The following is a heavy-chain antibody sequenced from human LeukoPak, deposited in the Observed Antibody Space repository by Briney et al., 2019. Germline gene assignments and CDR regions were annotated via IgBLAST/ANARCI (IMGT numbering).Heavy chain of an antibody. CDR3: AKDHYDFWSGYSYLFDY. CDR1: GFTFSSYA. Sequence: GGSLRLSCAASGFTFSSYAMSWLRQAPGKGLEWLSAISGSGGSTYYADSVKGRFTISRDNSKNTLYLQMNSLRAEDTAVYYCAKDHYDFWSGYSYLFDYWGQGTLVTVSS. V-gene: IGHV3-23*01. J-gene: IGHJ4*02. CDR2: ISGSGGST. D-gene: IGHD3-3*01.